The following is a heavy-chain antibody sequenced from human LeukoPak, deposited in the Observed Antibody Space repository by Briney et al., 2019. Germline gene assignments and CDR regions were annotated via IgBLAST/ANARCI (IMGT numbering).Heavy chain of an antibody. CDR2: LYRDGGTT. V-gene: IGHV3-53*01. CDR3: AKIIAVAGTGEDNVFDI. CDR1: GFTVSRSF. J-gene: IGHJ3*02. D-gene: IGHD6-13*01. Sequence: GGSLGLSCAASGFTVSRSFMNWVRQAPGKGLEWLAILYRDGGTTYYADSVKGRFTISRDSSKNTLYLQMNSLRAEDTAVYYCAKIIAVAGTGEDNVFDIWGQGTMVTVSS.